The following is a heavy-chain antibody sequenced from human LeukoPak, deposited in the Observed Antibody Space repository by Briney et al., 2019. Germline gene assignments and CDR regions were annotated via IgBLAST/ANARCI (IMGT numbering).Heavy chain of an antibody. CDR3: ARSYGSGSYSYYMDV. Sequence: SETLSLTCTVSGGSLSSYYWSWIRQPPGKGLEWIGYIYYSGSTNYNPSPTSQVPISVDTSKHQFSLRLSSVTAAATAVYYCARSYGSGSYSYYMDVWGKGTTVTISS. D-gene: IGHD3-10*01. CDR1: GGSLSSYY. J-gene: IGHJ6*03. CDR2: IYYSGST. V-gene: IGHV4-59*12.